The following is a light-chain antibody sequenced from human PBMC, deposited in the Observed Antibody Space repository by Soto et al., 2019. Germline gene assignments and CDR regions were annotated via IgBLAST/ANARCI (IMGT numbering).Light chain of an antibody. V-gene: IGKV3-11*01. Sequence: EIVLTQSPATLALSPGERATLSCRASQSVSSYLAWYQQKPGQAPRLLIYDASNRATGIPARFSGSGSGTDFSLPISSLEPEDFAVYYYQQRSSWPLTFGGGTKVETK. CDR2: DAS. CDR1: QSVSSY. J-gene: IGKJ4*01. CDR3: QQRSSWPLT.